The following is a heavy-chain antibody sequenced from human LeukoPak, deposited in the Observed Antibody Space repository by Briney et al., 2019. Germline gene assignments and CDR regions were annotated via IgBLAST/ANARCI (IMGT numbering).Heavy chain of an antibody. CDR3: ARDSIRITMVRGAAPIDN. J-gene: IGHJ4*02. CDR2: LSDYNGNT. D-gene: IGHD3-10*01. V-gene: IGHV1-18*01. Sequence: ASVKVSCKASGYTFSIYRISWVRQAPGQGLEWLGWLSDYNGNTNYAQKFQGRVTMTTDTSTNTAYMELRSLRSDDTAVYYCARDSIRITMVRGAAPIDNWGQGTLVTVSS. CDR1: GYTFSIYR.